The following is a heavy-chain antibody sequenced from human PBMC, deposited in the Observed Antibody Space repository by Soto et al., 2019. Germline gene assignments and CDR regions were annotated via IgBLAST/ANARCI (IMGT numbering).Heavy chain of an antibody. J-gene: IGHJ6*02. V-gene: IGHV3-48*02. CDR1: GFSFSTST. CDR3: ARVRRNDASDYYGMDV. Sequence: QAGGSLRLSCAASGFSFSTSTMNWVRQAPGKGLEWVSYISSGSTTIYYADSVKDRFTISRDNGKNSLYLQMNSLRDEDTAVYYCARVRRNDASDYYGMDVWGQGTTVTVSS. CDR2: ISSGSTTI. D-gene: IGHD1-1*01.